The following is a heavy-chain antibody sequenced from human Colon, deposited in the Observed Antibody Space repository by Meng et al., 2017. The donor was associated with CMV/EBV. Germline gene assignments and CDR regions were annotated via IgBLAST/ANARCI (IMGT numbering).Heavy chain of an antibody. J-gene: IGHJ1*01. CDR2: VAHSANM. D-gene: IGHD1-26*01. Sequence: QRQLPESGPGLGKPSETLSLTCTRSGASISSFSYWNWIRQPPGKGLEWIASVAHSANMYYNTSLQSRVTMSFDTSKNQFSLRLYSVTAADTAVYYCARGQDSAKVHHWGQGSLVTVSS. CDR1: GASISSFSY. CDR3: ARGQDSAKVHH. V-gene: IGHV4-39*07.